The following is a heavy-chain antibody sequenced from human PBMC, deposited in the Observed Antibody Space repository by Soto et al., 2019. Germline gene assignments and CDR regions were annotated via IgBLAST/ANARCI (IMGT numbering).Heavy chain of an antibody. CDR3: AKDRFSGYSYGQAVDY. CDR2: ISGSGGST. CDR1: GFTFSSYA. J-gene: IGHJ4*02. V-gene: IGHV3-23*01. D-gene: IGHD5-18*01. Sequence: QLVGSLRLSCAASGFTFSSYAMSWVRQAPGKGLEWVSAISGSGGSTYYADSVKGRFTISRDNSKNTLYLQMNSLRAEDTAVYYCAKDRFSGYSYGQAVDYWGQGTLVTVSS.